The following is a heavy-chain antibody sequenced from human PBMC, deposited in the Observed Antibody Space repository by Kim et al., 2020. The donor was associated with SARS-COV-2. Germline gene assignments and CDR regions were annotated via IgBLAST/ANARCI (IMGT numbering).Heavy chain of an antibody. J-gene: IGHJ4*02. D-gene: IGHD2-21*02. CDR3: VGTGMYSY. V-gene: IGHV3-7*01. Sequence: GGSLRLSCVASGFTFNTHWMQWVRQAPGKGLEWVAIIKGDGSEKTYLDSVKGRFTISRDNAVTSLYLQMDSLRVDDTAVYYCVGTGMYSYWGQGTLVTVSS. CDR1: GFTFNTHW. CDR2: IKGDGSEK.